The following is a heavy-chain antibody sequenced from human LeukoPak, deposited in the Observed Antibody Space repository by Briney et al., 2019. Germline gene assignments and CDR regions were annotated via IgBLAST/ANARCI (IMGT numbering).Heavy chain of an antibody. D-gene: IGHD2-21*02. CDR2: INPNSGGT. Sequence: GASVKVSCKASGYTFTGYYMHWVRQAPGQGLEWMGWINPNSGGTNYAQKLQGRVTMTRDTSISTAYMELSRLRSDDTAVYYCARDITYRCGGDCYSASGLIDYWGQGTLVTVSS. CDR3: ARDITYRCGGDCYSASGLIDY. J-gene: IGHJ4*02. V-gene: IGHV1-2*02. CDR1: GYTFTGYY.